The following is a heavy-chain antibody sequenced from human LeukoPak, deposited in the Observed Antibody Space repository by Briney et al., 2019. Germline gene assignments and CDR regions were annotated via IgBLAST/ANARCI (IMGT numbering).Heavy chain of an antibody. CDR2: IWYDGSNR. J-gene: IGHJ4*02. CDR1: GFTFGAYG. V-gene: IGHV3-33*01. Sequence: PGGSLRLSCAASGFTFGAYGMHWVRQAPGKGLEWVAVIWYDGSNRYYADSVKGRFTISRDNDEETLYLQMNSLRVEDTGVYYCARILHDFRSSYADHWGQGTLVTVSS. CDR3: ARILHDFRSSYADH. D-gene: IGHD3-3*01.